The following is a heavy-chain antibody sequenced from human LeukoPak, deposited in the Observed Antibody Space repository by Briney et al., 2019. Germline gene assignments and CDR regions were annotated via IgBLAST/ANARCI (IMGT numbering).Heavy chain of an antibody. V-gene: IGHV3-23*01. CDR3: ARDGTETAGPFDP. CDR2: ISDSGGST. D-gene: IGHD1/OR15-1a*01. CDR1: GFTFSSYA. J-gene: IGHJ5*02. Sequence: GGSLRLSCAASGFTFSSYALSWVRQAPGKGLEWVSTISDSGGSTYYADSVKGRFTISRDNSKNTLYLQMNSLRVEDTAVYYCARDGTETAGPFDPWGQGTLVTVSS.